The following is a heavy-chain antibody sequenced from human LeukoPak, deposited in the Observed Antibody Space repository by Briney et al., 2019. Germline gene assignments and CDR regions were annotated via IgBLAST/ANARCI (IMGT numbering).Heavy chain of an antibody. D-gene: IGHD4/OR15-4a*01. CDR3: ARGYGENYLNY. CDR1: GFTFSSYA. V-gene: IGHV3-30*02. Sequence: GGSLRLSCEASGFTFSSYAMHWVRQVPGKGLQWVAFIRYDGSDKYYADSVKGRFTISRDNSKNTLYLQLNSLIPDDMAVYYCARGYGENYLNYWGQGTLVTVST. CDR2: IRYDGSDK. J-gene: IGHJ4*02.